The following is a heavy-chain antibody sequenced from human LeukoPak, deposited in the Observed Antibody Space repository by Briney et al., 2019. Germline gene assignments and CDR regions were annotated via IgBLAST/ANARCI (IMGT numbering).Heavy chain of an antibody. CDR2: IIPIFGTA. CDR1: GGTFSSYA. Sequence: GASVKVSCKASGGTFSSYAISWVRQAPGQGLEWMGGIIPIFGTANYAQKFQGRVTITADESTSTAYMELSSLRSEDTAVYYCARDLCSSGWYRCWFDPWGQGTPVTVSS. CDR3: ARDLCSSGWYRCWFDP. J-gene: IGHJ5*02. V-gene: IGHV1-69*13. D-gene: IGHD6-19*01.